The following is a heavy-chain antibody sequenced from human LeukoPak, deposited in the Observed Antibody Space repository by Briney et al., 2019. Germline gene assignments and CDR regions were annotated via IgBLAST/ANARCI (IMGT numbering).Heavy chain of an antibody. Sequence: GGSLRLSCAASGFTFSDYYMSWIRQAPGKGLEWVSSISSSSSYIYYADSVKGRFTISRDNAKNSLYLQMNSLRAEDTAVYYCASGGSDLDIVATINPDYWGQGTLVTVSS. V-gene: IGHV3-11*06. D-gene: IGHD5-12*01. J-gene: IGHJ4*02. CDR2: ISSSSSYI. CDR3: ASGGSDLDIVATINPDY. CDR1: GFTFSDYY.